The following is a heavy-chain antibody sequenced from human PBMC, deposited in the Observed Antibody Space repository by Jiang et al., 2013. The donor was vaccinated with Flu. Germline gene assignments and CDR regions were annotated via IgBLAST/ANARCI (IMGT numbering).Heavy chain of an antibody. V-gene: IGHV3-49*05. CDR2: IRANAYGGT. CDR1: GFPFGDYA. CDR3: TRTRSYCRFTSCYNYYFDS. J-gene: IGHJ4*02. D-gene: IGHD2-2*02. Sequence: QLLESGGGLVKPGRSLGLSCTASGFPFGDYAMSWFRQAPGKGLEWVGFIRANAYGGTEFAASVKGRFTISRDDSKSTAYLQMNGLRTEDTALYFCTRTRSYCRFTSCYNYYFDSWGQGTLVTVSS.